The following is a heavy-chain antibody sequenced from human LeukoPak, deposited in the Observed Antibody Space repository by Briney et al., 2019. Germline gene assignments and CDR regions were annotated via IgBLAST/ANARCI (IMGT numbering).Heavy chain of an antibody. D-gene: IGHD3-3*01. CDR3: ARRPPGIDFWSGYPFDY. Sequence: SETLSLTCTVSGGSIRSYYWSWIRQPPGKGLEWIGEINHSGSTNYNPSLKSRVTISVDTSKNQFSLKLSSVTATDTAVYYCARRPPGIDFWSGYPFDYWGQGTLVTVSS. CDR1: GGSIRSYY. V-gene: IGHV4-34*01. J-gene: IGHJ4*02. CDR2: INHSGST.